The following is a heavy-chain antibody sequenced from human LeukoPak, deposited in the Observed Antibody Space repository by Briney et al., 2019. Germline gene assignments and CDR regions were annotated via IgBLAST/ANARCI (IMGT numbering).Heavy chain of an antibody. Sequence: SKTLSLTCTVSGGSISSSSYYWGWIRQPPGKGLEWIGTIYHTGSTYYNPSLKSRVTISVDTSKTQFSLSLSSVTAADTAVYYCARTVTGSTSTGFDYWGQGTLVTVSS. CDR1: GGSISSSSYY. V-gene: IGHV4-39*07. J-gene: IGHJ4*02. CDR2: IYHTGST. CDR3: ARTVTGSTSTGFDY. D-gene: IGHD2-2*01.